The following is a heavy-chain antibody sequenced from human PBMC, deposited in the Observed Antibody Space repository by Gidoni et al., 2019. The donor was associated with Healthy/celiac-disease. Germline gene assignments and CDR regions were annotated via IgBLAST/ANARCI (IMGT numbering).Heavy chain of an antibody. CDR3: ARDGPSSSYHHYNIPYGMDV. D-gene: IGHD2-15*01. CDR2: INTNTGNP. J-gene: IGHJ6*02. Sequence: QVQLVQSGSELTKPGASVKVSCKASGYTFTSYAMNWVRQAPGQGLEWMGWINTNTGNPTYAQGFTGRFVFSLDTSVSTAYLQISSLKAEDTAVYYCARDGPSSSYHHYNIPYGMDVWGQGTTVTVSS. CDR1: GYTFTSYA. V-gene: IGHV7-4-1*02.